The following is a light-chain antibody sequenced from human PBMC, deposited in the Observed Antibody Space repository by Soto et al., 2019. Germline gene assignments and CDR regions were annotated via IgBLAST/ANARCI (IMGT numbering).Light chain of an antibody. J-gene: IGKJ3*01. CDR3: QQRYDWPVT. Sequence: IVWTQSPGTLSLSPGERATLSCRASQSIRYFLAWFQQKPGQAPRLLIYDTSNRATGVPARFSGSGSGTDFTLTISSLESEDSAFYFCQQRYDWPVTFGPGTKVDIK. V-gene: IGKV3-11*01. CDR1: QSIRYF. CDR2: DTS.